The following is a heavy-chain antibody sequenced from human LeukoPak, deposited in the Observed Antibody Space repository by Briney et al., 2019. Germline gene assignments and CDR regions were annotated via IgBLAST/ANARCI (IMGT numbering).Heavy chain of an antibody. V-gene: IGHV4-4*07. CDR1: GASISSYY. CDR2: LYISGST. Sequence: SETLSLTCTVSGASISSYYYNWIRQTAGRGLEWIGRLYISGSTDYNPSLKSRVTISVDKSTNQFSLNLRSVTAADTAVYFCARDLSGSLYFDYWGQGVLVTVSS. CDR3: ARDLSGSLYFDY. J-gene: IGHJ4*02. D-gene: IGHD3-10*01.